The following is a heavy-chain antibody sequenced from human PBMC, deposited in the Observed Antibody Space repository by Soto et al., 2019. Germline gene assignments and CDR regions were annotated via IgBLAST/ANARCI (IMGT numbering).Heavy chain of an antibody. Sequence: QVQLVESGGGVVQPGRSLRLSCAASGFTFSSYGMHWVRQAPGKGLEWVALVWYDGGNKYYADSVKGRFTISRDNSKNPLYLPMDSLRDEDKGVYYCVRAAGYSGHEYVYYYGMDVWGQGTTVTVSS. CDR1: GFTFSSYG. V-gene: IGHV3-33*01. CDR3: VRAAGYSGHEYVYYYGMDV. D-gene: IGHD5-12*01. CDR2: VWYDGGNK. J-gene: IGHJ6*02.